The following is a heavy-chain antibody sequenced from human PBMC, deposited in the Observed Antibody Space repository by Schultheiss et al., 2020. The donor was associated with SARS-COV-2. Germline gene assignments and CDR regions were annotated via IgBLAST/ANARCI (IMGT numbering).Heavy chain of an antibody. D-gene: IGHD4-11*01. CDR1: GYTFSDYG. Sequence: ASVKVSCKASGYTFSDYGINWVRQAPGQGLEWMGRINPDSGATSSAQRFQGRVTMTTDTSISTVYMELTRLTSDDTALYYCARESASTVTSNFDNWGQGTLVTVSS. V-gene: IGHV1-2*06. CDR3: ARESASTVTSNFDN. CDR2: INPDSGAT. J-gene: IGHJ4*02.